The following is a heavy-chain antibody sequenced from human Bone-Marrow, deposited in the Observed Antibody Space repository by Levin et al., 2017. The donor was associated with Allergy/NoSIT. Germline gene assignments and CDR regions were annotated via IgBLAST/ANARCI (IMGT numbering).Heavy chain of an antibody. CDR2: IWYDGSTK. CDR3: AKVGCSSNNCPNRLDY. V-gene: IGHV3-33*06. Sequence: GGSLRLSCAASGFTFSSYGMHWVRQAPGKGLEWVAVIWYDGSTKSYADSVKGRFTISRDNSENTLFLQMNSLRAEDTAVYYCAKVGCSSNNCPNRLDYWGQGTLVTVSS. D-gene: IGHD2-2*01. J-gene: IGHJ4*02. CDR1: GFTFSSYG.